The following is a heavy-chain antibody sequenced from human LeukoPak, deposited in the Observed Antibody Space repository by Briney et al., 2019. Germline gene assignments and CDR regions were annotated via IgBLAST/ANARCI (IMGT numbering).Heavy chain of an antibody. D-gene: IGHD3/OR15-3a*01. CDR1: GLSFSSYW. Sequence: PGGSLRLSCAASGLSFSSYWMSWVRQAPGKGLEWVANIKEDGSEKYYVDSVKGRLTISGDNAKNSLYLQMNSLRVEDTAVYYCARGGSWTGSFTDFDYLGQGTLVTVSS. J-gene: IGHJ4*02. CDR3: ARGGSWTGSFTDFDY. V-gene: IGHV3-7*03. CDR2: IKEDGSEK.